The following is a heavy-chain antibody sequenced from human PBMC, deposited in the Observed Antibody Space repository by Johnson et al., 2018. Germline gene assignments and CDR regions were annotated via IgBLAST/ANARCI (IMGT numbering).Heavy chain of an antibody. CDR2: IRSSSYI. J-gene: IGHJ5*02. V-gene: IGHV3-21*01. CDR3: ERNDYINYPGSTNWFDP. D-gene: IGHD4-11*01. Sequence: VQLVQAGGGLVKPGGSLRLSCAASGFPFSSYSMNWVRQAPGKGLEWVSSIRSSSYIYYADSVKGRFTISRDNAKNYLSLQMNSLRAEDTAVYYCERNDYINYPGSTNWFDPWGQGTLVTVSS. CDR1: GFPFSSYS.